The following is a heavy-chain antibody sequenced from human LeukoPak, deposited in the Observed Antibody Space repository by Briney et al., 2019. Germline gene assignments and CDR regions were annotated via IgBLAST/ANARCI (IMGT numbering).Heavy chain of an antibody. V-gene: IGHV3-21*01. J-gene: IGHJ4*02. CDR2: ISSSSSYI. CDR1: GFTFSSYG. D-gene: IGHD2-2*01. CDR3: ALSSRQLPTGDY. Sequence: GGSLRLSCAASGFTFSSYGMHWVRQAPGKGLEWVSSISSSSSYIYYADSVKGRFTISRDNAKNSLCLQMNSLRAEDTAVYYCALSSRQLPTGDYWGQGTLVTVSS.